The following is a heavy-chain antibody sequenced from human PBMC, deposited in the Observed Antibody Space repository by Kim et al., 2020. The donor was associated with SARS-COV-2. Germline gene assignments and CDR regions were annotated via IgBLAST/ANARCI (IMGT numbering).Heavy chain of an antibody. D-gene: IGHD1-1*01. CDR3: AGFSHLELTIDY. Sequence: NCNPPPRSRVTISVNTSKNQFSRKLSSVTAADTAVYYCAGFSHLELTIDYWGQGTLVTVSS. J-gene: IGHJ4*02. V-gene: IGHV4-59*01.